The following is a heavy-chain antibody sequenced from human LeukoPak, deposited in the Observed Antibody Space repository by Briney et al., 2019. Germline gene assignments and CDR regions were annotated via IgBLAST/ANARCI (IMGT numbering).Heavy chain of an antibody. D-gene: IGHD3-22*01. V-gene: IGHV3-23*01. Sequence: GGSLRLSCAASGFTFSRSAMTWVRQGPGTGLEFVASIIYSGGATYYADSAKGRFTISRDNSKNTLYLQMHSLRAEDTALYYCAKDGLYYDGSEHVYYFDSWGQGTLVTVSS. CDR3: AKDGLYYDGSEHVYYFDS. CDR2: IIYSGGAT. CDR1: GFTFSRSA. J-gene: IGHJ4*02.